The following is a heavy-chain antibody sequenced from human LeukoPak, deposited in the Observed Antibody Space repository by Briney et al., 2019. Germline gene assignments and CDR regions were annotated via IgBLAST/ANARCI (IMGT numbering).Heavy chain of an antibody. J-gene: IGHJ4*02. CDR1: GGSFSGYY. Sequence: ETLSLTCAVYGGSFSGYYWSWVRQAPGKGLEWVANIKQDGSEKYYVDSVKGRFTISRDNAKNSLYLQMNSLRAEDTAVYYCARGGNDYGDSIDYWGQGTLVTVSS. V-gene: IGHV3-7*01. CDR3: ARGGNDYGDSIDY. D-gene: IGHD4-17*01. CDR2: IKQDGSEK.